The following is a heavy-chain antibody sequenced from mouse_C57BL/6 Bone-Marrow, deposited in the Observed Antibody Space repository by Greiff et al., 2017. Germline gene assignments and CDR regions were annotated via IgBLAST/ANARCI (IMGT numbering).Heavy chain of an antibody. CDR1: GFSLTSYA. CDR2: IWTGGGT. D-gene: IGHD1-1*01. J-gene: IGHJ3*01. Sequence: VKLVESGPGLVAPSQSLSITCTVSGFSLTSYAISWVRQPPGQGLEWLGVIWTGGGTNYNSALKSRLSISKDNSKSHVFLKMNSLQTADTARYCWARNDYYGSSGGFAYWGQGTLVTVSA. V-gene: IGHV2-9-1*01. CDR3: ARNDYYGSSGGFAY.